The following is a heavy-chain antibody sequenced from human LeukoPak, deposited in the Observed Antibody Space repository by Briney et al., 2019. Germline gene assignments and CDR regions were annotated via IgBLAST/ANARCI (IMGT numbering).Heavy chain of an antibody. Sequence: GGSLRLSCAASGFTFRNYVIHWVRQAPGKGLEWVAVTSSDLNVKLYADSVKGRFTISRDNAKNSLYLQMSNLRAEDTAVYFCARGGGLDVWGQGATVTVSS. CDR2: TSSDLNVK. D-gene: IGHD3-16*01. CDR1: GFTFRNYV. CDR3: ARGGGLDV. J-gene: IGHJ6*02. V-gene: IGHV3-30-3*01.